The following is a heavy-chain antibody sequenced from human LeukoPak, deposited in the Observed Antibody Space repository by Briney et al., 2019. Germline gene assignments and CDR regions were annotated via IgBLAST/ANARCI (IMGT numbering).Heavy chain of an antibody. J-gene: IGHJ4*02. D-gene: IGHD5-12*01. V-gene: IGHV3-30*02. CDR2: IRLDGNNK. CDR3: AKDFGYGVDY. CDR1: GFTFSSYN. Sequence: GGSLRLSCAASGFTFSSYNMHWVRQPPGKGLEWVAFIRLDGNNKYYADSVKGRFTISRDNSKNTLFLQMNSLRAEDTAVYYRAKDFGYGVDYWGQGTLVTVSS.